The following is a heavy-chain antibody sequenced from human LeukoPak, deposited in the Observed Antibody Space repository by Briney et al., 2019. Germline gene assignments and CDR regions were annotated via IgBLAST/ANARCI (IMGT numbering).Heavy chain of an antibody. J-gene: IGHJ6*03. CDR1: GYTFTSYG. CDR3: ARKRSSSGYYKYMDV. V-gene: IGHV1-18*01. D-gene: IGHD3-10*01. Sequence: ASVKVSCKASGYTFTSYGISWVRQAPGQGLEWMGWISAYNGNTNYAQKLQGRVTMTTDTSTSTAYMELRSLRSDDTAVYYCARKRSSSGYYKYMDVWGQGTTVTVSS. CDR2: ISAYNGNT.